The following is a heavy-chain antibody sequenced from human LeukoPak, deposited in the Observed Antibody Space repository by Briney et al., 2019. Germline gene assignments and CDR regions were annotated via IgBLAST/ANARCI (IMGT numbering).Heavy chain of an antibody. D-gene: IGHD2-21*02. CDR1: GGSISSYY. V-gene: IGHV4-34*01. CDR2: INHSGST. Sequence: PSETLSLTCTVSGGSISSYYWSWIRQPPGKGLEWIGEINHSGSTNYNPSLKSRVTISVDTSKNQFSLRLSSVTAADTAVYYCASRRDYCGGDCYTYEENQQKYFQHWGQGTLVTVSS. CDR3: ASRRDYCGGDCYTYEENQQKYFQH. J-gene: IGHJ1*01.